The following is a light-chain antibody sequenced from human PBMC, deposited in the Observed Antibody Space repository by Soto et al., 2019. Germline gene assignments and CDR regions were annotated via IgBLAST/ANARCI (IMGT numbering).Light chain of an antibody. J-gene: IGKJ2*01. CDR3: QQYNSYSHT. CDR2: DAS. V-gene: IGKV1-5*01. CDR1: QSISSW. Sequence: DIPMTQSPSTLSASVGDRVTITCRVSQSISSWLAWYQQKPGKAPKLLIYDASSLESGVPSRFSGSGSGTEFTLTISSLQPDDFATYYCQQYNSYSHTFGQGTKLEIK.